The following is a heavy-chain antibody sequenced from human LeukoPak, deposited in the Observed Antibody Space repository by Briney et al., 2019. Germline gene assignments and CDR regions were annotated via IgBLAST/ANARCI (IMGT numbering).Heavy chain of an antibody. CDR1: GFTFSDYY. D-gene: IGHD2-2*01. J-gene: IGHJ6*03. CDR2: ISSSGSTI. CDR3: ARLRGYCSSTSCSVYYYYYYMDV. V-gene: IGHV3-11*01. Sequence: PGGSLRLSCAASGFTFSDYYMSWIRQAPGKGLEWVSYISSSGSTIYYAASVKGRFTISRDNAKNSLYLQMNSLRAEDTAVYYCARLRGYCSSTSCSVYYYYYYMDVWGKGTTVTVSS.